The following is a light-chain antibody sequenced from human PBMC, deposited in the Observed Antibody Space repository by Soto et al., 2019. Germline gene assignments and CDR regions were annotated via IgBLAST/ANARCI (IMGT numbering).Light chain of an antibody. CDR2: DAS. Sequence: EIVLTQSPATLSLSPGERATLSCRASQSVTNSLAWYQPKPGQAPRLLVYDASNSATGIPTRFSGSGSGTDFTLTISNLEPEDFAVYYCQQHISWPLTFGGGTKVEIK. CDR3: QQHISWPLT. CDR1: QSVTNS. V-gene: IGKV3-11*01. J-gene: IGKJ4*01.